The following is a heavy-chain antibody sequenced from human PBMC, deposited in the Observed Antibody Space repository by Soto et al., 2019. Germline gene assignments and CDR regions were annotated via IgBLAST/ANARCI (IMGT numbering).Heavy chain of an antibody. J-gene: IGHJ4*02. V-gene: IGHV4-34*01. CDR2: INHRGST. D-gene: IGHD3-3*01. CDR1: GGSFSGYY. CDR3: ARLYDFWSGYYLKYFDY. Sequence: SSETLSLTCAVYGGSFSGYYWSWIRQPPGKGLEWIGEINHRGSTNHNPSLKSRVTISVDRSKNQFSLKLSSVTAADTAVYYCARLYDFWSGYYLKYFDYWGQGILVTVSS.